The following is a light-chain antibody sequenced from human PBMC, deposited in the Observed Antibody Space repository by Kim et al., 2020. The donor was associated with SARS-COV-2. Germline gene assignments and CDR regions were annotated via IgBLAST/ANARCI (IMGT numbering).Light chain of an antibody. J-gene: IGLJ2*01. Sequence: SSELTQDPTVSVALGQTVRITCQGDSLRSYYATWYQQKPRQAPVLVIYGRNNRPSGIPDRFFGSTSGNTASLTISGAQAEDEADFYCQSRDSGGNVVFGGGTQLTAL. CDR1: SLRSYY. CDR3: QSRDSGGNVV. CDR2: GRN. V-gene: IGLV3-19*01.